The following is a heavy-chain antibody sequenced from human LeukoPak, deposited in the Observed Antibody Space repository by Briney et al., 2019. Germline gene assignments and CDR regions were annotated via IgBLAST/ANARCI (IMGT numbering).Heavy chain of an antibody. J-gene: IGHJ6*02. CDR3: AISSIFSGWYLYGMDV. D-gene: IGHD6-19*01. V-gene: IGHV1-18*01. CDR2: ISAYNGNT. Sequence: ASVKVSCKASGYTFTSYGIIWVRQAPGQGLEWMGWISAYNGNTNYAQKLQGRVTMTTDTSTSTAYMELRSLRSDDTAVYYCAISSIFSGWYLYGMDVWGQGTTVTVSS. CDR1: GYTFTSYG.